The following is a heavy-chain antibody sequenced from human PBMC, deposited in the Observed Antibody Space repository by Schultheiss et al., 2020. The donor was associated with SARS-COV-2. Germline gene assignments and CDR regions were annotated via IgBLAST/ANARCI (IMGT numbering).Heavy chain of an antibody. D-gene: IGHD3-10*01. CDR1: GFSLSTSEVG. Sequence: SGPTLVKPTQTLTLTCTFSGFSLSTSEVGVGWIRQPPGKALEWLALIDWDDDKYYSTSLKTRLTISKDTSKNQVVLTMTNMDPVDTATYYCARILWFGELRIFDYWGQGTLVTVSS. CDR3: ARILWFGELRIFDY. J-gene: IGHJ4*02. CDR2: IDWDDDK. V-gene: IGHV2-70*01.